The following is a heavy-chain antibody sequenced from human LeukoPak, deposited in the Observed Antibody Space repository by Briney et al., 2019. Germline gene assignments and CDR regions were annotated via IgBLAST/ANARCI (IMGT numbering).Heavy chain of an antibody. D-gene: IGHD3-22*01. CDR3: ARLKDSSGYYPNYFDY. CDR1: GYSISSGYY. J-gene: IGHJ4*02. CDR2: IYHSGKT. V-gene: IGHV4-38-2*01. Sequence: PSETLSLTCAVSGYSISSGYYWGWLRPPPGKGLEWIGIIYHSGKTYYKPSLKSRVTICLGTSKNHFSLKLSSVTATDTAVYYCARLKDSSGYYPNYFDYWGQGTLVTVSS.